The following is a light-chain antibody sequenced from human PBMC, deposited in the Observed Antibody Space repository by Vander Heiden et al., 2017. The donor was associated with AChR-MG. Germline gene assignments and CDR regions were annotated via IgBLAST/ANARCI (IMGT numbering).Light chain of an antibody. CDR3: QSYDSSLSGVV. J-gene: IGLJ2*01. V-gene: IGLV1-40*01. CDR2: GNS. Sequence: QSVLTQPPSVSGAPGQRVTISCTGSSSNIGAGYDVPCHQQLPGTAPKLLIYGNSNRPSGVPDRFSGSKSGTSASLAITGLQAEDEADYYCQSYDSSLSGVVFGGGTKLTVL. CDR1: SSNIGAGYD.